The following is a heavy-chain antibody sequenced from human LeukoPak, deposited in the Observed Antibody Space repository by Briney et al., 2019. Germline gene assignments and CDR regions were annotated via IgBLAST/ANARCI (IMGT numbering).Heavy chain of an antibody. CDR3: AKWVGFSSGWYAC. J-gene: IGHJ4*02. Sequence: GGSLRLSCAASGFTFSSHGMHWVRQAPGKGLEWVTFISFDGSGKHYADSVEGRFTISRDNSKNTLYLQMNSLRADDTAVYYCAKWVGFSSGWYACWGQGTLVTVSS. V-gene: IGHV3-30*18. CDR2: ISFDGSGK. CDR1: GFTFSSHG. D-gene: IGHD6-19*01.